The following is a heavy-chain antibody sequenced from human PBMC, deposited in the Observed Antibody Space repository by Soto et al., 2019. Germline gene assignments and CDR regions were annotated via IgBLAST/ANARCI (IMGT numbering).Heavy chain of an antibody. D-gene: IGHD6-19*01. CDR3: AKDRGSGGIVAGTPDY. Sequence: GGSLRLSCAASGFTVSSSTMIWVRQAPGKGLEWVATFSAGGSRYYADSVKGRFTISRNSSQNTLYLQMNGLRAEDTALYYCAKDRGSGGIVAGTPDYWGQGTLVTVSS. J-gene: IGHJ4*02. V-gene: IGHV3-23*01. CDR2: FSAGGSR. CDR1: GFTVSSST.